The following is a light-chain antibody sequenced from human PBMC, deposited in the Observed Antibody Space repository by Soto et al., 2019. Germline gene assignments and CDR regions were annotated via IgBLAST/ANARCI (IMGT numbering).Light chain of an antibody. Sequence: EIVMTQSPATLSVSPGGRATLSCRASQSVSSTLAWYQQKPGQAPRLLIYGASTRATGIPARFSGSGSGTEFTLTISSLQSEDFAVYYCQQYNNWPTWTFGQGTKVDIK. CDR2: GAS. CDR1: QSVSST. CDR3: QQYNNWPTWT. J-gene: IGKJ1*01. V-gene: IGKV3-15*01.